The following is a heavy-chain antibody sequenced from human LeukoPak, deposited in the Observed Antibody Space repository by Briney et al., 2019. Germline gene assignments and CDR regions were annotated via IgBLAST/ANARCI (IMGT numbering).Heavy chain of an antibody. CDR1: GYTFTGYY. V-gene: IGHV1-8*02. CDR3: ARPAVPAYSSSWYYFSYYMDV. CDR2: MNPNSGNT. D-gene: IGHD6-13*01. J-gene: IGHJ6*03. Sequence: ASVTVSCKASGYTFTGYYMHWVRQAPGQGLEWMGWMNPNSGNTGYAQKFQGRVTMTRNTSISTAYMELSSLRSEDTAVYYCARPAVPAYSSSWYYFSYYMDVWGKGTTVTISS.